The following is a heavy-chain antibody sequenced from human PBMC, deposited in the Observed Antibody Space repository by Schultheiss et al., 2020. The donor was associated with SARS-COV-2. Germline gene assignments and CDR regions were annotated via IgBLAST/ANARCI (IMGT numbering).Heavy chain of an antibody. V-gene: IGHV4-34*01. J-gene: IGHJ6*03. D-gene: IGHD6-6*01. CDR3: ARGRIAARPFVYYYYYYMDV. CDR1: GGSFSGYY. Sequence: SETLSLTCAVYGGSFSGYYWSWIRQPPGKGLEWIGEINHSGSTNYNPSLKSRVTISVDMSKNQFSLKLSSVTAADTAVYYCARGRIAARPFVYYYYYYMDVWGKGTTVTVSS. CDR2: INHSGST.